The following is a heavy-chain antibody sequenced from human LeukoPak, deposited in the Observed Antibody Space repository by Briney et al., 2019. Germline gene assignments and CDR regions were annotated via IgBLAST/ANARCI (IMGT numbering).Heavy chain of an antibody. CDR2: DGSNK. D-gene: IGHD5-12*01. CDR3: ARDQQWLRFVGYYYGMDV. Sequence: DGSNKYYADSVKGRFTISRDNSKNTLYLQMNSLRAEDTAVYYCARDQQWLRFVGYYYGMDVWGQGTTVTVSS. J-gene: IGHJ6*02. V-gene: IGHV3-30-3*01.